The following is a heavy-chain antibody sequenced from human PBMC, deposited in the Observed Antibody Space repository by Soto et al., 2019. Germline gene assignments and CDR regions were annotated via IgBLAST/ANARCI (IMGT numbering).Heavy chain of an antibody. CDR1: GFAFSNYA. CDR2: SSTSIDAT. J-gene: IGHJ4*02. D-gene: IGHD6-6*01. CDR3: AQDRTVAARNFAF. V-gene: IGHV3-23*01. Sequence: PGGSLRLSCTASGFAFSNYALGCVRQAPWKGLDWFSSSSTSIDATYYADSVKGRFTISRDYSKNTLYLQMNSLRAEDSAVYYCAQDRTVAARNFAFWGQGTQVTVSS.